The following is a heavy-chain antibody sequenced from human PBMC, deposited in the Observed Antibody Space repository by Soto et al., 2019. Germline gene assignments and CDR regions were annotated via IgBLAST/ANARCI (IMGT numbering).Heavy chain of an antibody. CDR1: AFTFTRYS. CDR2: ISSTTNYI. V-gene: IGHV3-21*06. J-gene: IGHJ4*02. CDR3: ARESEDLTSNFDY. Sequence: GVSLRLSFASSAFTFTRYSMNWFRQAPGKGLEWVSSISSTTNYIYYGDSMKGRFPISRDNAKNSLYLEMNSLRAEDTAVYYCARESEDLTSNFDYWGQGTLVTVSS.